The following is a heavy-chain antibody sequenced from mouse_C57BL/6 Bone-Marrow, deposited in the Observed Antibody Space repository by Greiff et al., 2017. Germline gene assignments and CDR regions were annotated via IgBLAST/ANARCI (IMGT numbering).Heavy chain of an antibody. CDR2: IYPGDGDT. J-gene: IGHJ3*01. CDR1: GYAFSSSW. D-gene: IGHD1-1*01. V-gene: IGHV1-82*01. CDR3: ARKKANYPWFAY. Sequence: QVQLQQSGPELVKPGASVKISCKASGYAFSSSWMNWVKQRPGKGLEWIGRIYPGDGDTNYNGKFKGKATLTADKSSSTAYMQLSSLTSEDSAVYFCARKKANYPWFAYWGQGTLVTVSA.